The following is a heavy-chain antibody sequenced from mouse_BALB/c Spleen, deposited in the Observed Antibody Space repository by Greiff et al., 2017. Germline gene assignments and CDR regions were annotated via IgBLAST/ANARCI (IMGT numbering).Heavy chain of an antibody. J-gene: IGHJ3*01. Sequence: VKVVESGAELVKPGASVKLSCTASGFNIKDTYLHWVKQRPEQGLEWIGRIDPANGNTKYDPKFQGKATITADTSSNTAYLQLSSLTSEDTAVYYCARLDGYYGFAYWGQGTLVTVSA. V-gene: IGHV14-3*02. CDR2: IDPANGNT. CDR1: GFNIKDTY. D-gene: IGHD2-3*01. CDR3: ARLDGYYGFAY.